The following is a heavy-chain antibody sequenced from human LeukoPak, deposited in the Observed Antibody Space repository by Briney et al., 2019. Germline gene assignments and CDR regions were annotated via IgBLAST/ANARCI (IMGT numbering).Heavy chain of an antibody. CDR3: AVLAVAGTEIDY. CDR1: GYTFTGYY. V-gene: IGHV1-2*02. Sequence: GASVTVSCKASGYTFTGYYMHWVRQAPGQGLEWMGWINPNSGGTNYAQKFQGRVTMTRATSISTAYMELSRLRSDDTAVYYCAVLAVAGTEIDYWGQGTLVTVSS. CDR2: INPNSGGT. J-gene: IGHJ4*02. D-gene: IGHD6-19*01.